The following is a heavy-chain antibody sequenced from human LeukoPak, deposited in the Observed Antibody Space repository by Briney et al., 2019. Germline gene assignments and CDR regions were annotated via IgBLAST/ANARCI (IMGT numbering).Heavy chain of an antibody. CDR2: INHTGST. Sequence: SETLSLTCAVYSGSFSSYYWSWIRQPPGKGLEWIGEINHTGSTNYNPSLKSRVTISVDTSKNQFSLKLSSVTAADTAVYYCARRTYDLWSGDYTGAFDIWGQGTMVTVSS. CDR1: SGSFSSYY. V-gene: IGHV4-34*01. J-gene: IGHJ3*02. CDR3: ARRTYDLWSGDYTGAFDI. D-gene: IGHD3-3*01.